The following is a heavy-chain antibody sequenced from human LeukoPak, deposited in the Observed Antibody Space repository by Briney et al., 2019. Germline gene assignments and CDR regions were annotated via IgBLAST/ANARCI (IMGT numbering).Heavy chain of an antibody. D-gene: IGHD3-10*01. Sequence: GGSLRLSCAASGFTFSSYEMNWVRQAPGKGLERVSYISSSGSTIYYADSVKGRFTISRDNAKNSLYLQMNSLRAEDTAVYYCARDLVTMVRGVIITLFDYWGQGTLVTVSS. CDR1: GFTFSSYE. CDR2: ISSSGSTI. J-gene: IGHJ4*02. CDR3: ARDLVTMVRGVIITLFDY. V-gene: IGHV3-48*03.